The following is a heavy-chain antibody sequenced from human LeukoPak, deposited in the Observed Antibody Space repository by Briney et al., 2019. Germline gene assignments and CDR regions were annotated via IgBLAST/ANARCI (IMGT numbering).Heavy chain of an antibody. D-gene: IGHD5-18*01. J-gene: IGHJ4*02. CDR3: ARDPSTWIQLWHIDY. CDR2: ISSSSSYI. V-gene: IGHV3-21*01. CDR1: GFTFSSYS. Sequence: GGSLRLSCAASGFTFSSYSMNWVRQAPGKGLEWVSSISSSSSYIYYADSVKGRFTISRDNAKNSLYLQMNSLRAEDTAVYYCARDPSTWIQLWHIDYWGQGTLVTVSS.